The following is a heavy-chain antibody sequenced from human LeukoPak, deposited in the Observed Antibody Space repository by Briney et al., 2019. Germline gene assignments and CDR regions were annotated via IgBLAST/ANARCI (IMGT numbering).Heavy chain of an antibody. CDR2: ISYDVSTK. D-gene: IGHD4-17*01. V-gene: IGHV3-30*18. J-gene: IGHJ6*03. CDR3: AKDSVKVTTVRRVPHYMDV. Sequence: GRSLRLSCAASGFTFRSYGMHWVRQVPGKGLEWVAVISYDVSTKYYADSVKGRFTISRDNSKNTLYLQMKSLRAEDTAVYYCAKDSVKVTTVRRVPHYMDVWGKGTTVTISS. CDR1: GFTFRSYG.